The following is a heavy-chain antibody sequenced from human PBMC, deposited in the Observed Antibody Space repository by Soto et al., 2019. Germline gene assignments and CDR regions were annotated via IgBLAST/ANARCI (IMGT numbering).Heavy chain of an antibody. Sequence: ALSLTCTLSGGSISSGDYYWSWIRQTPGKGLEWIGYIYYSGSTYYNPSLKSRVTISVDTSKNQFSLKLSSVTAADTAVYYCARDHYVYDILTGYGYYYGMDVWGQGTTVTVSS. D-gene: IGHD3-9*01. V-gene: IGHV4-30-4*01. CDR2: IYYSGST. CDR3: ARDHYVYDILTGYGYYYGMDV. J-gene: IGHJ6*02. CDR1: GGSISSGDYY.